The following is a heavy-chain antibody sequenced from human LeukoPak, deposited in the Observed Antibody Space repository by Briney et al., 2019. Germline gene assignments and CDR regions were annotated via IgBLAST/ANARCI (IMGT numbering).Heavy chain of an antibody. CDR2: ISSSSTYI. CDR1: GFTFSTYS. Sequence: PGGSLTLSCAASGFTFSTYSMNSVRQAPGKGLGLVSSISSSSTYIYYADSVKGRFTISRDNAKYSLYLQMNSLRAEDTAVYYCARYISWWDVWGKGTTVTISS. CDR3: ARYISWWDV. D-gene: IGHD6-13*01. V-gene: IGHV3-21*01. J-gene: IGHJ6*01.